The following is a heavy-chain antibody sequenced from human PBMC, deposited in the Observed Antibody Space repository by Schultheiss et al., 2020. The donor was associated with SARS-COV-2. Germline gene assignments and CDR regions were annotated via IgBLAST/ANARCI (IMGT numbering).Heavy chain of an antibody. V-gene: IGHV3-30*02. D-gene: IGHD2-15*01. Sequence: GGSLRLSCAASGFTFSSYGMHWVRQAPGKGLEWVAFIRYDGSNKYYADSVKGRFTISRDNSKNTLYLQMNSLRAEDTAVYYCAKITSDCSGGSCPGYYYMDVWGKGTTVTVSS. J-gene: IGHJ6*03. CDR3: AKITSDCSGGSCPGYYYMDV. CDR2: IRYDGSNK. CDR1: GFTFSSYG.